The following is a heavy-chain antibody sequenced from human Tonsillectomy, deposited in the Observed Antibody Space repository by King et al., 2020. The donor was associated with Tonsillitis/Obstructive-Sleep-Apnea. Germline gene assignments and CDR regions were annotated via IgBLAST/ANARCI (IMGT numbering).Heavy chain of an antibody. J-gene: IGHJ6*03. Sequence: QLQESGPGLVKPSETLSLTCTVSGGSISNSDYYWGWIRQPPGKGLEWIGSIYYSGNTYYNPSLKSRVSISVDTSKNQFSLKVNSVTAADTAVYYCARPRYSNLYYMDVWGKGTTVTVSS. CDR2: IYYSGNT. CDR1: GGSISNSDYY. D-gene: IGHD4-11*01. V-gene: IGHV4-39*01. CDR3: ARPRYSNLYYMDV.